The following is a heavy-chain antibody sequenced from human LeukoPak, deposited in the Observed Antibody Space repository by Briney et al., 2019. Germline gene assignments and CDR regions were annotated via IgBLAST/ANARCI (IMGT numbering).Heavy chain of an antibody. V-gene: IGHV3-23*01. CDR1: GFTFSSYA. CDR3: AKGKALVGATFDWFDP. CDR2: ISGSGGST. D-gene: IGHD1-26*01. Sequence: PGGSLRLSCAASGFTFSSYAMSWVRQAPGKGLEWVSAISGSGGSTYHADSVKGRFTISRDNSKNTLYLQMNSLRAEDTAVYYCAKGKALVGATFDWFDPWGQGTLVTVSS. J-gene: IGHJ5*02.